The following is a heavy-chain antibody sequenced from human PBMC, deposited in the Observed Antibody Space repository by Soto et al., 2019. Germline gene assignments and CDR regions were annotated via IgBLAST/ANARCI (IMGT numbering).Heavy chain of an antibody. V-gene: IGHV1-45*02. CDR2: ITPFNGNT. CDR3: ASPGRGTEHGDAFDT. Sequence: ASVKVSCHACGYTFTYRYLHWVRQAGGQAREWMGWITPFNGNTNYAQKFQDRVTITRDRSMSTAYMELSSLRSEDTAMYYCASPGRGTEHGDAFDTWGQSTMVTVSS. J-gene: IGHJ3*02. CDR1: GYTFTYRY. D-gene: IGHD3-16*01.